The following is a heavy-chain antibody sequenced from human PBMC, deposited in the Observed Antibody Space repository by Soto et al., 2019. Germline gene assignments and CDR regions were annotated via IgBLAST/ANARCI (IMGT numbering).Heavy chain of an antibody. J-gene: IGHJ6*02. V-gene: IGHV4-59*11. CDR2: IYSGGST. CDR1: GDSNSKHS. Sequence: SETLSLKCTVSGDSNSKHSWRWIRQPPGKGLEWFGYIYSGGSTNYNPSLRSGVTRSLETSKNQFSLRLSSVTAADTAVNYCARYLVGPPNLHYGMDFWGQGTTVTVSS. CDR3: ARYLVGPPNLHYGMDF.